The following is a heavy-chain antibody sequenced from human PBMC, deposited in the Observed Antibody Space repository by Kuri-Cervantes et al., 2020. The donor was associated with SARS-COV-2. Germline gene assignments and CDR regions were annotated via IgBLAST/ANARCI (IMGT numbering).Heavy chain of an antibody. V-gene: IGHV4-61*09. CDR2: IYTSGST. CDR3: ARERRTFYYYYYMDV. CDR1: GGSISSGSYY. J-gene: IGHJ6*03. Sequence: SCTVSGGSISSGSYYWSWIRQPAGKGLEWIGYIYTSGSTNYNPSLKSRVTISVDTSKNQFSLKLSSVTAADTAVYYCARERRTFYYYYYMDVWGKGTTVTVSS. D-gene: IGHD1-1*01.